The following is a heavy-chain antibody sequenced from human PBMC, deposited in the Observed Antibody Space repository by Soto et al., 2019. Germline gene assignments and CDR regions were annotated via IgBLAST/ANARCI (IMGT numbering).Heavy chain of an antibody. V-gene: IGHV3-30*18. CDR3: AKAGGPTYNYYGVEV. J-gene: IGHJ6*02. CDR1: GFTFSSYG. D-gene: IGHD1-1*01. Sequence: PGGSLRLSCAVSGFTFSSYGMHWVRQAPVKGLEWVAFISYDGSEKYCADSVKGRFTISRDNSKNTLYLQMNSLRAEDTAVFYCAKAGGPTYNYYGVEVWGQGTTVTVSS. CDR2: ISYDGSEK.